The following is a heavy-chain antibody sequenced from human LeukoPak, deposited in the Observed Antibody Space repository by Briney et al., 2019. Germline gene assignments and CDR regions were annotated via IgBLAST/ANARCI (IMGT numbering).Heavy chain of an antibody. CDR3: ARDTITIFGVVIIGRTPPDDY. J-gene: IGHJ4*02. CDR1: GFTFSSYW. D-gene: IGHD3-3*01. CDR2: IKQDGSEK. V-gene: IGHV3-7*01. Sequence: GGSLRLSCAASGFTFSSYWMSWVRQAPGKGLEWVANIKQDGSEKYYVDSVKGRFTISRDNSKNTLYLQMNSLRAEDTAVYYCARDTITIFGVVIIGRTPPDDYWGQGTLVTVSS.